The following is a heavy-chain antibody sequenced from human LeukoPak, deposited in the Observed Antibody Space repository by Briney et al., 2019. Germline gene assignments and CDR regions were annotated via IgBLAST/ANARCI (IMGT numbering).Heavy chain of an antibody. CDR2: INYDGSEK. V-gene: IGHV3-7*04. J-gene: IGHJ4*02. D-gene: IGHD1-1*01. Sequence: PGGSLRLSCAASRFMFTSYWMSWVRQAPGEGLGWVANINYDGSEKYYIDSAKGRFTISRDNAKNSLYLQMNSLRAEDTAVYFCARVRVGGTNYFDSWGQGTLVTVSS. CDR3: ARVRVGGTNYFDS. CDR1: RFMFTSYW.